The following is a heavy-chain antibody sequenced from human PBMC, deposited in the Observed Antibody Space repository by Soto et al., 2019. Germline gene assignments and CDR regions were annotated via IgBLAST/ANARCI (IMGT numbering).Heavy chain of an antibody. CDR1: GGTFSSYA. CDR2: IIPIFGTA. CDR3: ARSDYGGFNWFDP. J-gene: IGHJ5*02. D-gene: IGHD4-17*01. Sequence: SVKVSCKASGGTFSSYAISWVRQAPGQGLEWMGGIIPIFGTANYAQKFQGRVTITADESTSTAYMELSSLRSEDTAVYYCARSDYGGFNWFDPWGQGTLVTVSS. V-gene: IGHV1-69*13.